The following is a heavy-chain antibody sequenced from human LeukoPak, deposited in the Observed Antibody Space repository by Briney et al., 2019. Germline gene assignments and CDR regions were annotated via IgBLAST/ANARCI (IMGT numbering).Heavy chain of an antibody. Sequence: GGSLRLSCAASGFTFSSYGMHWVRQAPGKGLEWVAVISYDGSNKYYADSVKGRFTISRDNSKNTLYLQMNSLRAEDTAVYYCARTFGELLHRGFDYWGQGTLVTVSS. CDR2: ISYDGSNK. V-gene: IGHV3-30*03. J-gene: IGHJ4*02. CDR1: GFTFSSYG. D-gene: IGHD3-10*01. CDR3: ARTFGELLHRGFDY.